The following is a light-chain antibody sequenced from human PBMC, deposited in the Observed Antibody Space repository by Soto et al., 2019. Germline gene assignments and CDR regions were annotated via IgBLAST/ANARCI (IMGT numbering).Light chain of an antibody. J-gene: IGKJ1*01. CDR3: QQYDNWWT. Sequence: DTVLTQSPATLSLSPGESATLSCRASQSVSTYLAWYQQKPGQAPRILIYDASNRVTGIPARFRGSGSGTEFTLTISSLHSEDFGVYYCQQYDNWWTFGQGTKVDIK. CDR2: DAS. CDR1: QSVSTY. V-gene: IGKV3-11*01.